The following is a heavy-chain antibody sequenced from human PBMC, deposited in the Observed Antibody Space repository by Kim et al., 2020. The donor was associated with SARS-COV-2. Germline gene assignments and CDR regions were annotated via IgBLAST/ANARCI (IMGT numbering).Heavy chain of an antibody. Sequence: YSPSLKRRVTISVDTSKNQFSLKLSSVTAADTAVYYCARQAGIAAAGSVYWGQGTLVTVSS. CDR3: ARQAGIAAAGSVY. D-gene: IGHD6-13*01. V-gene: IGHV4-39*01. J-gene: IGHJ4*02.